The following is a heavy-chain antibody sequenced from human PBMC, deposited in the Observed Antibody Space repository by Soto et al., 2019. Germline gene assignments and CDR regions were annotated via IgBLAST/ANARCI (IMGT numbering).Heavy chain of an antibody. CDR1: GFSLTTVAVA. J-gene: IGHJ5*02. V-gene: IGHV2-5*01. D-gene: IGHD2-15*01. CDR3: THRRNSCSGGTCNVWFDP. CDR2: IYGNGDK. Sequence: QITLRESGPTLVKPTQTLTLTCSFSGFSLTTVAVAVGWIRQPPGRALEWVALIYGNGDKYYNPSLNNRLTSTQDTTKNQVVLTMTNMDPVDTATYYCTHRRNSCSGGTCNVWFDPWGQGTLVTVSS.